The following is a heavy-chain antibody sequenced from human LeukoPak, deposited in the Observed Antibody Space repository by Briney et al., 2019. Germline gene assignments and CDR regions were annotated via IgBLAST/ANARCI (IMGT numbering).Heavy chain of an antibody. Sequence: GASVKVSCKASGGTFSSYAISWVRQAPGQGLEWMGWISAYNGNTNYARKLQGRVTMTTDTSTSTAYMELRSLRSDDTAVYYCAREATVAPFWYYYYGMDVWGQGTTVTVSS. J-gene: IGHJ6*02. CDR1: GGTFSSYA. D-gene: IGHD4-23*01. CDR2: ISAYNGNT. CDR3: AREATVAPFWYYYYGMDV. V-gene: IGHV1-18*01.